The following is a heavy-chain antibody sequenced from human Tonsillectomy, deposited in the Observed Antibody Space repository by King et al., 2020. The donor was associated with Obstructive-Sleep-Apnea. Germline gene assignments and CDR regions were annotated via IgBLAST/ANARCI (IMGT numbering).Heavy chain of an antibody. Sequence: VQLVESGGGVVQPGRSLRLSCTAASGFTFSNFGMHWVRQAPGKGLEWVAIISYDGSNKYYAESVKGRFTISRDNSKNTLYLQMNSLRAEDTAVYYCAKEARIAVAGSYYYAMDVWGQGTTVTVSS. V-gene: IGHV3-30*18. CDR1: GFTFSNFG. CDR3: AKEARIAVAGSYYYAMDV. CDR2: ISYDGSNK. J-gene: IGHJ6*02. D-gene: IGHD6-19*01.